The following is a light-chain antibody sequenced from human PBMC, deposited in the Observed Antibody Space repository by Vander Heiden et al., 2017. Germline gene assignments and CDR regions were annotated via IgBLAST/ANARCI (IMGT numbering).Light chain of an antibody. V-gene: IGKV3-15*01. CDR3: QQYNNWHS. Sequence: DIVMTQSPATLSVSLGERATLSCRASQSVSSNLAWYQQKPGQAPRLLIYGASTRANGIPARFSGSGSGTEFTLTISSLQSEDFAAYYWQQYNNWHSFGGGTKVEIK. CDR1: QSVSSN. CDR2: GAS. J-gene: IGKJ4*01.